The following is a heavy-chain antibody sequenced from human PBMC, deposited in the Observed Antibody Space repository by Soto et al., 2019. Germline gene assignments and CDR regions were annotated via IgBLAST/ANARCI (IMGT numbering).Heavy chain of an antibody. J-gene: IGHJ6*02. CDR2: INPNSGGT. Sequence: GASVKVSCKASGYTFTGYYMHWVRQAPGQGLEWMGWINPNSGGTNYAQKFQGWVTMTRDTSISTAYMELSRLRSDDTAVYYCARDGGTAQYYYYYYGIDVWGQGTTVTVSS. CDR3: ARDGGTAQYYYYYYGIDV. D-gene: IGHD2-21*02. V-gene: IGHV1-2*04. CDR1: GYTFTGYY.